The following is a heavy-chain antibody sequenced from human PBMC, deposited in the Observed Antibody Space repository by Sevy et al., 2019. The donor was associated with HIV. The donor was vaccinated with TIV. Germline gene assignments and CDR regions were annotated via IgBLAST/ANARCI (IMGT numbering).Heavy chain of an antibody. CDR1: GGTFSSYA. CDR3: ARGIAAATARKQGDAFDI. Sequence: ASVKVSCKASGGTFSSYAISWVRQAPGQGLEWMGRIIPIFGTANYAQKFQGRVTITADESTSTAYMELSSLRSEDTAVYYCARGIAAATARKQGDAFDIWGQGTMVTVSS. J-gene: IGHJ3*02. CDR2: IIPIFGTA. D-gene: IGHD6-13*01. V-gene: IGHV1-69*13.